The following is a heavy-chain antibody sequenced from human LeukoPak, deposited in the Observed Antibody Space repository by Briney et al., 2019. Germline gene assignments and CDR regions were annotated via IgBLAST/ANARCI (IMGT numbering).Heavy chain of an antibody. J-gene: IGHJ4*02. Sequence: GGSLRLSCAASGFTFSNYWMHWVRQAPGKGLEWVANIKQDGSKKSYVDSVKGRFTISRDNAKNSLYLQMNSLRAEDTAIYYCTRVGYIDEGIDYWGQGTLVTVSS. CDR3: TRVGYIDEGIDY. CDR1: GFTFSNYW. D-gene: IGHD5-24*01. CDR2: IKQDGSKK. V-gene: IGHV3-7*04.